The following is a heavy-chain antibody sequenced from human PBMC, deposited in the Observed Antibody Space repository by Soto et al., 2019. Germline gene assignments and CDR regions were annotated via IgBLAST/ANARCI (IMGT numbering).Heavy chain of an antibody. J-gene: IGHJ5*02. Sequence: PSETLSLTCTVSGGSISSSSYYWGWIRQPPGKGLEWIGSIYYSGSTYYNPSLKSRVTISVDTSKNQFSLKLSSVTAADTAVYYCARHRTGIVVVPAAISWFDPWGQGTLVTVSS. D-gene: IGHD2-2*01. CDR1: GGSISSSSYY. CDR3: ARHRTGIVVVPAAISWFDP. CDR2: IYYSGST. V-gene: IGHV4-39*01.